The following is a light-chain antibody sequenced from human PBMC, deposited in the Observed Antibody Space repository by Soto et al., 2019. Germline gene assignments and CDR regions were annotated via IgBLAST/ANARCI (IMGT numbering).Light chain of an antibody. CDR2: GVT. V-gene: IGLV2-14*01. CDR1: SSDIGAYNY. CDR3: KSYAGSNTYG. Sequence: QSVLTQPASVSGSPGQSITISCTGTSSDIGAYNYVSWYQQYPGKAPKLMIYGVTNRPSGVSNRFSGSKTGNTASLTISGLQAEDEADYFCKSYAGSNTYGFGSGTKVTVL. J-gene: IGLJ1*01.